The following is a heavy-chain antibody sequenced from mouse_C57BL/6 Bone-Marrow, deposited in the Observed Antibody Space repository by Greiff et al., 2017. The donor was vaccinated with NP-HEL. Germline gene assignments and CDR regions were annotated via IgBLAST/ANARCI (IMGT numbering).Heavy chain of an antibody. Sequence: QVQLKQPGAELVKPGASVKLSCKASGYTFTSYWMHWVKQRPGQGLEWLGMIHPISGSTNYNEKFTSQATMTVDKSSSPAYLQLSSLTSEESAVYDCARDPNWDGGYFDVWGTGTTVTVSS. D-gene: IGHD4-1*02. CDR2: IHPISGST. V-gene: IGHV1-64*01. J-gene: IGHJ1*03. CDR1: GYTFTSYW. CDR3: ARDPNWDGGYFDV.